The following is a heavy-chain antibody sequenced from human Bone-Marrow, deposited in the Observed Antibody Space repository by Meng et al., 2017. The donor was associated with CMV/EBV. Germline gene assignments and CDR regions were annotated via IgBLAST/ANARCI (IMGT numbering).Heavy chain of an antibody. V-gene: IGHV3-30*02. D-gene: IGHD1-26*01. CDR3: ANEAGA. CDR1: GFTFSSYA. Sequence: GESLKISCAASGFTFSSYAMHWVRQAPGKGLEWVAFIRYDGSNKYYADSVKGRFTISRDNSKNTLYLQMNSLRAEDTAVYYCANEAGAWGQGTLVTVSS. CDR2: IRYDGSNK. J-gene: IGHJ5*02.